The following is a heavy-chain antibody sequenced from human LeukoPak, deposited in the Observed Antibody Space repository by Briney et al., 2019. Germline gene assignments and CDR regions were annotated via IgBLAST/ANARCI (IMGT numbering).Heavy chain of an antibody. J-gene: IGHJ3*02. D-gene: IGHD6-19*01. V-gene: IGHV4-39*01. CDR2: IYYSGST. CDR1: GGSISSSSYY. Sequence: PSETLSLTCTVSGGSISSSSYYWGWIRQPPGKGLEWIGSIYYSGSTYYNPSLKSRVTISIDMSRNQFSLKLSSVTAADTAVYYCARARVGGWYDAFDIWGQGTMVTVSS. CDR3: ARARVGGWYDAFDI.